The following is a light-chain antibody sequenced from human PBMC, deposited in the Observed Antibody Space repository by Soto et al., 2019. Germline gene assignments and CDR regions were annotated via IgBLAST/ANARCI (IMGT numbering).Light chain of an antibody. CDR3: QQYGSSPIT. V-gene: IGKV3-20*01. CDR1: QTIYNN. J-gene: IGKJ5*01. CDR2: DAS. Sequence: EIVMTQSPANLSVSSGDRATLSCRASQTIYNNVAWYQQRPGQAPRLLIYDASTRATGIPDRFSGSGSGTDFTLTISRLEPEDFAVYYCQQYGSSPITFGQGTRLEIK.